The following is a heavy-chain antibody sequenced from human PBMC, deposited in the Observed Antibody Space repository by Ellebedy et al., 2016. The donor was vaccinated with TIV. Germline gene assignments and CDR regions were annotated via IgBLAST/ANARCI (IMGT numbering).Heavy chain of an antibody. V-gene: IGHV1-24*01. CDR2: SDPEHGKT. D-gene: IGHD6-19*01. J-gene: IGHJ5*02. CDR3: ARDSTSGASASFRFDP. Sequence: AASVQVSCKVFGYTLTESSMHWVRQAPGKGLEWMGGSDPEHGKTIYAQKFQGRVTMTRDTSTSTVYMELSSLRSEDTAVYYCARDSTSGASASFRFDPWGQGTLVIVSS. CDR1: GYTLTESS.